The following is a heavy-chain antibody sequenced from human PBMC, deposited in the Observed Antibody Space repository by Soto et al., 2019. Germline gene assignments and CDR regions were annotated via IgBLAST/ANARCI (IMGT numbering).Heavy chain of an antibody. D-gene: IGHD5-18*01. Sequence: PSETLSLTCTVSGDSIRSSSHYWAWNRQPPGKGLEWIGGFYYSGSPYYNPSLKSRVTISIDTSKNQFSLKLNSVTAADTAVYYCAREGYNFGPFDYWGQGVLVTVSS. J-gene: IGHJ4*02. CDR3: AREGYNFGPFDY. V-gene: IGHV4-39*07. CDR1: GDSIRSSSHY. CDR2: FYYSGSP.